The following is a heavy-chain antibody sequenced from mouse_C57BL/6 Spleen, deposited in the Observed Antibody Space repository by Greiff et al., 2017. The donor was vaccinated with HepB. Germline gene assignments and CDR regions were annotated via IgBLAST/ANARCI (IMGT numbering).Heavy chain of an antibody. CDR1: GYSITSGYY. Sequence: VQLKESGPGLVKPSQSLSLTCSVTGYSITSGYYWNWIRQFPGNKLEWMGYISYDGSNNYNPSLKNRISITRDTSKNQFFLKLNSVTTEDTATYYWAREGGYDAFDYWGQGTTLTVSS. J-gene: IGHJ2*01. V-gene: IGHV3-6*01. D-gene: IGHD2-2*01. CDR2: ISYDGSN. CDR3: AREGGYDAFDY.